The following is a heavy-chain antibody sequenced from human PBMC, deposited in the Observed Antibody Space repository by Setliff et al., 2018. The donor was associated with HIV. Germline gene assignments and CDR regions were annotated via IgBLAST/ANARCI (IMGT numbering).Heavy chain of an antibody. Sequence: SETLSLTCAASGYYWGWIRQPPGRGLEWIGAIHHSGNTYYNPSLKSRVTISVDTSKNLFSLKVNSVTAADTAVYYCARHDITLVRGLVWGQGTTVTVSS. V-gene: IGHV4-38-2*01. CDR2: IHHSGNT. J-gene: IGHJ6*02. CDR1: GYY. D-gene: IGHD3-10*01. CDR3: ARHDITLVRGLV.